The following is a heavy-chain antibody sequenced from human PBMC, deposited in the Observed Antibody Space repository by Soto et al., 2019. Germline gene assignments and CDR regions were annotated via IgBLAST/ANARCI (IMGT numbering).Heavy chain of an antibody. CDR3: RRRAWVRFDY. Sequence: PCETLWLTCTVSGESLTRSGWWTSLRQPRGKGLGCIGEVFDTGSTYYNPSLKRRVTMSVDNSTNSLSLKVTPLTAADTAIYSCRRRAWVRFDYCDPGAMGTGSS. CDR2: VFDTGST. CDR1: GESLTRSGW. D-gene: IGHD7-27*01. J-gene: IGHJ4*02. V-gene: IGHV4-4*02.